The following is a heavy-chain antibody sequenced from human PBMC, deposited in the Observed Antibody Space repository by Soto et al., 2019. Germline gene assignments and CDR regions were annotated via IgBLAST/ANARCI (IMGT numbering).Heavy chain of an antibody. V-gene: IGHV3-9*01. Sequence: PGGSLRLSCAASGFTFDDYAMHWVRQAPGKGLEWVSGISWNSGSIGYADSVKGRFTISRDNAKNSLYLQMNSLRAEDTALYYCAKSIAAAGTTKEVDYWGQGTLVTVSS. J-gene: IGHJ4*02. CDR1: GFTFDDYA. D-gene: IGHD6-13*01. CDR3: AKSIAAAGTTKEVDY. CDR2: ISWNSGSI.